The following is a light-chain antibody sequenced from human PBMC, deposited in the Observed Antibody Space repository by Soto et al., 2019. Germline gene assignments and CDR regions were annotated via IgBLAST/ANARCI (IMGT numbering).Light chain of an antibody. Sequence: EIVLTQSPATLSLSPGERANISCRASQSVTTYLAWYQQKPGQAPRLLIYGASSRATGIPVGFSGSGSGTEFTLTISSLQSEDFAVYYCQQYNNWPFITFGQGTRLEIK. CDR2: GAS. CDR3: QQYNNWPFIT. CDR1: QSVTTY. J-gene: IGKJ5*01. V-gene: IGKV3-15*01.